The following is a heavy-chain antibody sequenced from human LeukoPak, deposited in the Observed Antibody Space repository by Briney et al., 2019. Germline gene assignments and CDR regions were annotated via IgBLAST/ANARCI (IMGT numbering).Heavy chain of an antibody. Sequence: PGGSLRLSCAASGFTFSSYGMHWVRQAPGKGLEWVAFIRYDGSNKYYADSVKGRFTISRDNSKNTLYLQMNSLRAEDTAVYYCAKDPSYNWNDELSVFHAFDIWGQGTMVTVSS. CDR3: AKDPSYNWNDELSVFHAFDI. J-gene: IGHJ3*02. V-gene: IGHV3-30*02. CDR2: IRYDGSNK. CDR1: GFTFSSYG. D-gene: IGHD1-1*01.